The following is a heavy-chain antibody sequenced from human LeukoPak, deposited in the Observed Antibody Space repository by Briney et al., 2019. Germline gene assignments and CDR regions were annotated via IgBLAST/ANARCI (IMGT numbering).Heavy chain of an antibody. CDR2: INTNTGNP. CDR1: GYTLTRHA. D-gene: IGHD3-22*01. Sequence: GASVKVSCKASGYTLTRHAMNWVRQAPGQGLEWMGWINTNTGNPTYAQGFTGRFVFSLDTSVNTAYLQISSLKAEDTAVYYCERLDYFDSSGPYIWGQGSMVTVSS. V-gene: IGHV7-4-1*02. CDR3: ERLDYFDSSGPYI. J-gene: IGHJ3*02.